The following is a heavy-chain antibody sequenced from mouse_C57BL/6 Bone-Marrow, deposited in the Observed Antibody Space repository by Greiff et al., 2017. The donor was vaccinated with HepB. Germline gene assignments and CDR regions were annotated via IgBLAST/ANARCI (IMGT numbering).Heavy chain of an antibody. CDR1: GYTFTSYW. V-gene: IGHV1-55*01. CDR2: IYPGSGST. D-gene: IGHD2-5*01. Sequence: QVQLKQPGAELVKPGASVKMSCKASGYTFTSYWITWVKQRPGQGLEWIGDIYPGSGSTNYNEKFKSKATLTVDTSSSTAYMQLSSLTSEDSAVYYCAAYYSNDRRDYWGQGTTLTVSS. CDR3: AAYYSNDRRDY. J-gene: IGHJ2*01.